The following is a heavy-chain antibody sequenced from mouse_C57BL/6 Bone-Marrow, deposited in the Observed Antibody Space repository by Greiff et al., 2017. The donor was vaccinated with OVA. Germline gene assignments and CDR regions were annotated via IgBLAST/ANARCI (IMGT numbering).Heavy chain of an antibody. V-gene: IGHV10-1*01. CDR2: IRSKSNNYAT. D-gene: IGHD2-3*01. CDR3: VRHDVYWYFDV. CDR1: GFSFNTYA. Sequence: GGGLVQPKGSLKLSCAASGFSFNTYAMNWVRPAPGKGLEWVARIRSKSNNYATYYADSVKDRFTISRDDSESMLYLQMNNLKTEDTAMYYCVRHDVYWYFDVWGTGTTVTVSS. J-gene: IGHJ1*03.